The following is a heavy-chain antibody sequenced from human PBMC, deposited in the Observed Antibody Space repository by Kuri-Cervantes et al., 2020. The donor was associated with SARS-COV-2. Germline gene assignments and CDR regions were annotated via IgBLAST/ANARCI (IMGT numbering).Heavy chain of an antibody. V-gene: IGHV3-15*01. CDR3: TTDQWDWGFGY. J-gene: IGHJ4*02. Sequence: ETLSLTCAASGFTFSSYAMHWVRQAPGKGLEWVGRIKSKTDGGTTDYAAPVKGRFTISRDDSKNTLYLQMNSLKTEDTAVYYCTTDQWDWGFGYWGQGTLVTVSS. CDR1: GFTFSSYA. CDR2: IKSKTDGGTT. D-gene: IGHD3/OR15-3a*01.